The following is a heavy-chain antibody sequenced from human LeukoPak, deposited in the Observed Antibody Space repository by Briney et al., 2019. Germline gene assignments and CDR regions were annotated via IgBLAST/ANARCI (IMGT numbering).Heavy chain of an antibody. CDR2: ISGSGGST. V-gene: IGHV3-23*01. CDR3: AKAELVGAAVAVGY. D-gene: IGHD2-15*01. Sequence: GGSLRLSCAASGFTFSSFAMSWVRQAPGKGLEWVSAISGSGGSTYYADSVKGRFSISRDNSKNTLYLQMNSLRAEDTAVYYCAKAELVGAAVAVGYWGQGTLVTVSS. J-gene: IGHJ4*02. CDR1: GFTFSSFA.